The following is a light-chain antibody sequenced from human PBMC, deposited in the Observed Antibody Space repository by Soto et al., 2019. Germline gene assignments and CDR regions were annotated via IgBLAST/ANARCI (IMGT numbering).Light chain of an antibody. J-gene: IGKJ2*01. V-gene: IGKV1-5*03. CDR3: QQYNSYPYT. CDR2: KAS. CDR1: QSISNW. Sequence: DIQMTQSPSTLSASIGGRVTITCRASQSISNWLAWYQQKPGKAPKVLIYKASSLESGVPSTFSGSGSGTEFTLTISSLQPDDFAIYFCQQYNSYPYTFGQGTKLQIK.